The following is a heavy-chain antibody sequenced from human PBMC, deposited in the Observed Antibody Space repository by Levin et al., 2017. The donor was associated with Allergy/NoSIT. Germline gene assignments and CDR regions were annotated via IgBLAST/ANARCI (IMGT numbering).Heavy chain of an antibody. D-gene: IGHD2-2*01. CDR3: ARGGCRATSCLDF. Sequence: GGSLRLSCAASGFTFSKYYMHWVRQVPGKGLEWVSRITLDVPGTYYADSVKGRLTISRDNAKETLYLQMNSLRAEDTAFYYCARGGCRATSCLDFWGQGILVTVSS. J-gene: IGHJ4*02. V-gene: IGHV3-74*01. CDR1: GFTFSKYY. CDR2: ITLDVPGT.